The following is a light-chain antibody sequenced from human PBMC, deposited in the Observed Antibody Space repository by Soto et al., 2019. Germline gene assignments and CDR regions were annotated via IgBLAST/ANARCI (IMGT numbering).Light chain of an antibody. CDR1: QSISIN. J-gene: IGKJ1*01. CDR3: QQFRNWPWT. CDR2: GAS. V-gene: IGKV3D-15*01. Sequence: EIVLTQSPGTLSVSPGDRVTLSCRASQSISINLAWYQHKPGQAPRLLIHGASTRATGVPARISGSGSGTEFTLTINSLQSEDFAVYYCQQFRNWPWTFGQGTKVEVK.